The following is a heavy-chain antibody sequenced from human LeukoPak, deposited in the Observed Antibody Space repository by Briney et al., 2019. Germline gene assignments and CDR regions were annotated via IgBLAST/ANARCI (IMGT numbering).Heavy chain of an antibody. CDR2: IASKTNGGAT. V-gene: IGHV3-15*07. CDR1: GLTVTNAW. D-gene: IGHD3-10*01. J-gene: IGHJ4*02. Sequence: GGSLRLSCSASGLTVTNAWMNWVRQAPGEGLDWVGRIASKTNGGATDYAAPVKGRFTISRDDSKNTLNLQMNSLKTEDTAVYYCTTGIRGDWGQGTLVTVSS. CDR3: TTGIRGD.